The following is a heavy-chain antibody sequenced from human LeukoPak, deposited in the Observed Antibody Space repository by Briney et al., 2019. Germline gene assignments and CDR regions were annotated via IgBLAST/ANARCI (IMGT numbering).Heavy chain of an antibody. CDR3: AREVWISSSSLPARYYFDY. J-gene: IGHJ4*02. D-gene: IGHD6-6*01. CDR2: IYHSGST. Sequence: PSETLSLTCTVSGYSIRSGYYWGWIRQPPGQGLEWIGSIYHSGSTYYNPSLKSRVTISVDTSKNQFSLKLSSVTAADTAVYYCAREVWISSSSLPARYYFDYWGQGTLVTVSS. CDR1: GYSIRSGYY. V-gene: IGHV4-38-2*02.